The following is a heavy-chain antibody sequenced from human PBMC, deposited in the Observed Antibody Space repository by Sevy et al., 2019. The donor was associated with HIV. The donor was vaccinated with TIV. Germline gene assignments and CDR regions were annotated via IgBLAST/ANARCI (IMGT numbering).Heavy chain of an antibody. J-gene: IGHJ5*02. Sequence: ASVKVSCKASGYTFSSYGFSWVRQAPGQGLEWMGYISAYNGHTNYAQKFQGRVTMTTDTSTRTAYLELRSLRSDDTAMYYCAGDEIALVPGARFDPWGQGTLVTVSS. V-gene: IGHV1-18*01. CDR2: ISAYNGHT. CDR3: AGDEIALVPGARFDP. CDR1: GYTFSSYG. D-gene: IGHD2-2*01.